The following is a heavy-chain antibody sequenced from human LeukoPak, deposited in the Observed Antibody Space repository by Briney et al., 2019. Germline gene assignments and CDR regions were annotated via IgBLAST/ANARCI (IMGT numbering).Heavy chain of an antibody. CDR1: GGSISSYY. Sequence: SETLSLTCTVSGGSISSYYWSWIRQPPGKGLEWIGYIYYSGSTNYNPSLKSRVTISVDTSKNQFSLKLSPVTAADTAVYYCARVVYSYGSYYFDYWGQGTLVTVSS. D-gene: IGHD5-18*01. CDR3: ARVVYSYGSYYFDY. V-gene: IGHV4-59*01. J-gene: IGHJ4*02. CDR2: IYYSGST.